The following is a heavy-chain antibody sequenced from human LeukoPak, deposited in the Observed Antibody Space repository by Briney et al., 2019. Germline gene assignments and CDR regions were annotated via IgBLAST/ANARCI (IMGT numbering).Heavy chain of an antibody. D-gene: IGHD2-15*01. J-gene: IGHJ4*02. Sequence: QPGRSLRLSCAASGFTFSSYAMHWVRQAPGKGLEWVAVISYDGSNKYYADSVKGRFTISRDNSKNTLYLQMNSLRAEDTAVYYCATFLKKVYCSGGSCPNFDYWGQGTLVTVSS. CDR1: GFTFSSYA. CDR3: ATFLKKVYCSGGSCPNFDY. CDR2: ISYDGSNK. V-gene: IGHV3-30-3*01.